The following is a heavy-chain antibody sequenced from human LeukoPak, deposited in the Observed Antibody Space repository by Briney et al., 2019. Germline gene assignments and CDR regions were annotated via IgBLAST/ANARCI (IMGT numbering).Heavy chain of an antibody. CDR1: GLTVTSNY. CDR2: IYSDGST. D-gene: IGHD4-23*01. J-gene: IGHJ4*02. Sequence: GGSLRLSCAASGLTVTSNYMSWVRQAPGKGLEWVSVIYSDGSTYYADSMKGRFSISRDNSKNTLYLQLNSLRVEDTAVYYCARRPDYGGTPTFDYWGQGTLVTVSS. V-gene: IGHV3-66*01. CDR3: ARRPDYGGTPTFDY.